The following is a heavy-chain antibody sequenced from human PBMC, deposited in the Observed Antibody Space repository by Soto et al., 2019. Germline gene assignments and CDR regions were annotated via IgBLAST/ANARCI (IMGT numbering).Heavy chain of an antibody. CDR2: ISYDGSNK. V-gene: IGHV3-30-3*01. CDR3: ARSYRSRFDY. CDR1: GFTFSSYA. Sequence: GSLRLSCAASGFTFSSYAMHWVRQAPGKGLEWVAVISYDGSNKYYADSVKGRFTISRDNSKNTLYLQMNSLRAEDTAVYYCARSYRSRFDYWGQGTLVTVSS. J-gene: IGHJ4*02. D-gene: IGHD6-13*01.